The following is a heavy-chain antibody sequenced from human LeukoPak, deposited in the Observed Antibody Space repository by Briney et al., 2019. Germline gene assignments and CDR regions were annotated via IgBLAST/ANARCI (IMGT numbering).Heavy chain of an antibody. CDR1: GYSFTSYW. J-gene: IGHJ4*02. V-gene: IGHV5-51*01. CDR3: ARDGGDCSSTSCYISAPDY. Sequence: GESLKISCKGSGYSFTSYWIGWVRQMPGKGLEWMGIIYPGDSDTRYSPSFQGQVTISADKSISTAYLQWSSLKASDTAMYYCARDGGDCSSTSCYISAPDYWGQGTLVIVSS. D-gene: IGHD2-2*02. CDR2: IYPGDSDT.